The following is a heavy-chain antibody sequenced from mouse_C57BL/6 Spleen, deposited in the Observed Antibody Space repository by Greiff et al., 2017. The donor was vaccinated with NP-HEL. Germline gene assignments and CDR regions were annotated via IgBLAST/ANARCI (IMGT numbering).Heavy chain of an antibody. D-gene: IGHD2-3*01. Sequence: QVQLQQSGPELVKPGASVKISCKASGYAFSSSWMNWVKQRPGKGLEWIGRIYPGDGDTNYNGKFKGKATLTADKSSSTAYMQLSSLTSEDSAVYFCARYERGLCNCGEGALVTVSA. V-gene: IGHV1-82*01. J-gene: IGHJ3*01. CDR1: GYAFSSSW. CDR2: IYPGDGDT. CDR3: ARYERGLCN.